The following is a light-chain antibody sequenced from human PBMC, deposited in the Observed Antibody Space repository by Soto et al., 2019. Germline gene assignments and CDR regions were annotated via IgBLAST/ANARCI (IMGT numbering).Light chain of an antibody. CDR2: LGS. CDR3: MQALQTPYT. Sequence: DIVMTQSPLSLPVTPGEPASISCRSSQSLLHSNGYNYLDWYLQKPGQSPQLLIYLGSNRASGVPTRFSGSGSGKDFTLKISRVEAEDVGVYYCMQALQTPYTFGQGTKLEIK. CDR1: QSLLHSNGYNY. J-gene: IGKJ2*01. V-gene: IGKV2-28*01.